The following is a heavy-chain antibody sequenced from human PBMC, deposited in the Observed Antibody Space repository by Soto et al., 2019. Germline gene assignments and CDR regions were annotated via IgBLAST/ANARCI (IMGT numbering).Heavy chain of an antibody. V-gene: IGHV1-58*02. CDR3: AADRAGITGTTLWFDP. D-gene: IGHD1-7*01. CDR1: GFTFTSSA. Sequence: ASVKVSCKASGFTFTSSAMQWVRQARGQRLEWIGWIVVGSGNTNYAQKFQERVTITRDMSTSTAYMELSSLRSEDTAVYYCAADRAGITGTTLWFDPWGQGTLVTVSS. CDR2: IVVGSGNT. J-gene: IGHJ5*02.